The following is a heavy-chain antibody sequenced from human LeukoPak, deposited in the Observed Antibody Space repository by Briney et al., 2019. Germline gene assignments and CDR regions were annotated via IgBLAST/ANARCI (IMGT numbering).Heavy chain of an antibody. CDR2: IIGSVGST. CDR1: GFTFSSYA. CDR3: AKDLSCSSGSCYAFTGPIDY. V-gene: IGHV3-23*01. D-gene: IGHD2-15*01. Sequence: GESLRLSCAASGFTFSSYAMSWVRQAPEKGLGWVSAIIGSVGSTYCADCVKGRVIISRDNSKKALDLQMNSLRAEDTAVYYCAKDLSCSSGSCYAFTGPIDYWGQRTLVTVSS. J-gene: IGHJ4*02.